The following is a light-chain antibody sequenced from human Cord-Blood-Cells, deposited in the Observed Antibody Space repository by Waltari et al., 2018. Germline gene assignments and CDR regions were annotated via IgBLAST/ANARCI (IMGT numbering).Light chain of an antibody. CDR1: QSVLSSSNNKNY. J-gene: IGKJ1*01. V-gene: IGKV4-1*01. CDR2: WAS. Sequence: DIVMTQSQDSLAVSLGERATINCKSSQSVLSSSNNKNYLDWYQQKPGQPPKLLIYWASTRESGVPDRFSGSGSGTDFTLTISSLQAEDVAVYYCQQYYSTPWTFGQGTKVEIK. CDR3: QQYYSTPWT.